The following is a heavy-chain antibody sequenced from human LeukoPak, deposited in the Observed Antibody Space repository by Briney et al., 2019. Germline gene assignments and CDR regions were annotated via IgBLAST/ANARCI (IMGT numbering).Heavy chain of an antibody. D-gene: IGHD4-11*01. CDR3: ASIHDYSNYYFDY. Sequence: SETLSLTCTVSGGSISSSSYYWGWIRQPPGKGLEWIGSIYYSGSTYYNPSLKRRVTISVDTSKNQFSLKLSSVTAADTAVYYCASIHDYSNYYFDYWGQGTLVTVSS. J-gene: IGHJ4*02. V-gene: IGHV4-39*01. CDR1: GGSISSSSYY. CDR2: IYYSGST.